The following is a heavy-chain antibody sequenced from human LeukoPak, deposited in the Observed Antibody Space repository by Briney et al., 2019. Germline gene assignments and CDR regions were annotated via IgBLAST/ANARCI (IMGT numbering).Heavy chain of an antibody. Sequence: SETLSLTCAVYGGSFSGYYWSWIRQPPGKGLEWIGSIYSSGNTYYNPSLKSRVTISVDTSKNQFSLKLSSVTAADTAVYYCARDPVVPAPMDVWGKGTTVTVSS. V-gene: IGHV4-34*01. CDR3: ARDPVVPAPMDV. D-gene: IGHD2-2*01. CDR2: IYSSGNT. CDR1: GGSFSGYY. J-gene: IGHJ6*04.